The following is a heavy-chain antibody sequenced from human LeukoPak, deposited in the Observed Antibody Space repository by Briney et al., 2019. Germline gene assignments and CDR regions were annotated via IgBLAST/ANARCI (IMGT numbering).Heavy chain of an antibody. CDR3: TITTGTTLGLMDY. D-gene: IGHD1-1*01. V-gene: IGHV4-34*01. CDR1: GGSFSGYY. J-gene: IGHJ4*02. Sequence: SETLSLTCAVYGGSFSGYYWRWIRQPPGKGLEWIGEINHSGSTNYNPSLKSRVTISVDTSKNQLSLKMSSVTAADTAVYYCTITTGTTLGLMDYWGQGTLVTVSS. CDR2: INHSGST.